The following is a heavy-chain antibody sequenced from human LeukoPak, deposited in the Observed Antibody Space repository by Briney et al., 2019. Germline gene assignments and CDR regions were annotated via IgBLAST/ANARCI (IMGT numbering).Heavy chain of an antibody. Sequence: GGSLRLSCAASGFTGSNNYMSWVRQAPGKGLEWVSAIHSSGGTYYADSVKGRFAISRDTSKNTLYLQINSLRVEDTAVYYCIVFGDSNHWGQGTLVTVSS. CDR2: IHSSGGT. CDR1: GFTGSNNY. D-gene: IGHD4-17*01. V-gene: IGHV3-53*01. CDR3: IVFGDSNH. J-gene: IGHJ5*02.